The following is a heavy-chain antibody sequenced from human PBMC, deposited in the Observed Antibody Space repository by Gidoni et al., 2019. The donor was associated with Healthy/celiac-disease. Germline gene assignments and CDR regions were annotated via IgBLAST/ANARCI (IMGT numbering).Heavy chain of an antibody. CDR2: IWYDGSNK. CDR1: GFTFSSYG. Sequence: QVQLVESGGGVVQPGRSLRLSCAASGFTFSSYGMHWVRQAPGKGLAWVAVIWYDGSNKYDADSVKGRFTISRDNSKNTLYLQMNSLRAEDTAVYYCARHYYGSGTYPGAFDIWGQGTMVTVSS. V-gene: IGHV3-33*01. CDR3: ARHYYGSGTYPGAFDI. D-gene: IGHD3-10*01. J-gene: IGHJ3*02.